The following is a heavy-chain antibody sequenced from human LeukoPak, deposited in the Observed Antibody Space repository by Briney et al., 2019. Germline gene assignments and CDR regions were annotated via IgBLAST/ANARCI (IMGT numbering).Heavy chain of an antibody. CDR2: IYTSGST. CDR1: GGSISSYY. J-gene: IGHJ4*02. Sequence: SETLSLTCTVSGGSISSYYWSWIRQPAGKGLEWIGRIYTSGSTNYNPSLKSRVTMSVDTSKNQFSLKLSSVTAADTAVYYCARGGLYCSGGSCYRPHDYWGQGTLVTVSS. CDR3: ARGGLYCSGGSCYRPHDY. D-gene: IGHD2-15*01. V-gene: IGHV4-4*07.